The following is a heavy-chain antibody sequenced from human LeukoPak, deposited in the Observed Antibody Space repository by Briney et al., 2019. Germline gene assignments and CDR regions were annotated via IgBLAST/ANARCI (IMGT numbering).Heavy chain of an antibody. D-gene: IGHD5-12*01. CDR2: IYYSGST. J-gene: IGHJ4*02. V-gene: IGHV4-39*07. CDR1: GGSISSSSYY. CDR3: ARGKDGVATIEGLLFDY. Sequence: SETLSLTCTVSGGSISSSSYYWGWIRQPPGKELEWIGSIYYSGSTYYNPSLKSRVTISVDTSKNQFSLKLSSVTAADTAVYYCARGKDGVATIEGLLFDYWGQGTLVTVSS.